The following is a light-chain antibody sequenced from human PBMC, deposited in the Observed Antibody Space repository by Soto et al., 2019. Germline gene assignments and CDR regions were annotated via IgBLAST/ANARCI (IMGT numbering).Light chain of an antibody. V-gene: IGKV3-20*01. CDR3: QQYGGSPALT. Sequence: EIVMKQSPATPSVSPGERATLACRASQSIGLAIAWYQHKPGQAPRLLIYGASNRATGIPDRFTGSGSGTDFTLTISRLEPEDFAVYYCQQYGGSPALTVGGGTQVEIK. CDR2: GAS. J-gene: IGKJ4*01. CDR1: QSIGLA.